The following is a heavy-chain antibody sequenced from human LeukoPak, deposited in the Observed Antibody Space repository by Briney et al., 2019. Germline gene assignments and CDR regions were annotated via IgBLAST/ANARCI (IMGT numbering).Heavy chain of an antibody. V-gene: IGHV4-34*01. CDR3: ARLPLLYYDSSGYFNY. J-gene: IGHJ4*02. D-gene: IGHD3-22*01. Sequence: SETLSLTCAVYGGSFSGYYWSWIRQPPGKGLEWIGEINHSGSTNYNPSLKSRVTISVDTSKNQFSLKLSSVTAADTAVYYCARLPLLYYDSSGYFNYWGQGTLVTVSS. CDR1: GGSFSGYY. CDR2: INHSGST.